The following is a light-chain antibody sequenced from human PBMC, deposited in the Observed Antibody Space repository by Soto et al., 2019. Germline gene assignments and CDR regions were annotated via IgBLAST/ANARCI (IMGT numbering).Light chain of an antibody. Sequence: QSVLTQPRSVSGSPGQSVTIACTGTSSDVGGSNHVSWYQQHPGKAPKLMISEVSKRPSGVPDRFSGSKSGNTASLTISGLQAEDEADYHCCSYAGSYSWVFGGGTQLTVL. J-gene: IGLJ2*01. V-gene: IGLV2-11*01. CDR3: CSYAGSYSWV. CDR1: SSDVGGSNH. CDR2: EVS.